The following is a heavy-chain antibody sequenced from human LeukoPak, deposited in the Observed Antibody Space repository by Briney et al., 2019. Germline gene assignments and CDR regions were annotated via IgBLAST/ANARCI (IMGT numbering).Heavy chain of an antibody. J-gene: IGHJ3*02. CDR3: ARTCSSTSCYVSAFDI. V-gene: IGHV4-59*01. CDR2: IYYSGST. D-gene: IGHD2-2*01. CDR1: GGSISGYY. Sequence: SETLSLTCTVSGGSISGYYWNWVRQPPGKGLEWIGYIYYSGSTNYNPSLKSRVTISVDTSKNQFSLKLSSVTAADTAVYYCARTCSSTSCYVSAFDIWGQGTMVTVSS.